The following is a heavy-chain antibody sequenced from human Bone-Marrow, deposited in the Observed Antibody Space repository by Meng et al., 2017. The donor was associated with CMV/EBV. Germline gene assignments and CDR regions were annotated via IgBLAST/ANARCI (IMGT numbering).Heavy chain of an antibody. V-gene: IGHV3-30-3*01. Sequence: GESLKISCAASGFTFSSYAMHWVRQAPGKGLEWVAVISYDGSNKYYADSVKGRFTISRDNSKNTLYLQMNSRRAEDTAVYYCARGYCSSTSCYSPWFDPWGQGTLVTVSS. CDR3: ARGYCSSTSCYSPWFDP. D-gene: IGHD2-2*02. CDR2: ISYDGSNK. CDR1: GFTFSSYA. J-gene: IGHJ5*02.